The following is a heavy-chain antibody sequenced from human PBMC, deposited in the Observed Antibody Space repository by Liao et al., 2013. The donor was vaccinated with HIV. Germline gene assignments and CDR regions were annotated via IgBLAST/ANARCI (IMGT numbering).Heavy chain of an antibody. J-gene: IGHJ4*02. CDR3: ARGRVIDY. Sequence: QVQLQQWGAGLLKPSETLSLTCAVSGGSFSAYYWSWIRQPPGKGLEWIGEINHSGSTNYNASLKSRVSISIDTSKNQFSLKVSSVTAADTAVYYCARGRVIDYWGQGTLVTVYS. CDR1: GGSFSAYY. CDR2: INHSGST. V-gene: IGHV4-34*01.